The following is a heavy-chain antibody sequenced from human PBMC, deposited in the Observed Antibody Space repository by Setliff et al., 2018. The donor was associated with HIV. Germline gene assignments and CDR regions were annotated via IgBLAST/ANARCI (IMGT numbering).Heavy chain of an antibody. CDR2: INPSGGST. J-gene: IGHJ6*03. D-gene: IGHD4-4*01. CDR3: ARDAFDYTAYYYSYMDV. V-gene: IGHV1-46*01. Sequence: ASVKVSCKASGYTFTNYYIHWVRLAPGQGLEWMGIINPSGGSTTYAQKFQGRVTMTRDTSTSTVYMELSSLRSEDTAVYYCARDAFDYTAYYYSYMDVWGKGTTVTVSS. CDR1: GYTFTNYY.